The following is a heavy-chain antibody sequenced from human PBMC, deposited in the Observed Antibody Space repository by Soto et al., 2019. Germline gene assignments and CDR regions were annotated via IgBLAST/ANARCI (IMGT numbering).Heavy chain of an antibody. CDR3: ARNAIEASPYYHGMDV. CDR1: GFTFSNYA. D-gene: IGHD1-26*01. J-gene: IGHJ6*02. V-gene: IGHV3-23*01. CDR2: VSGSGGDS. Sequence: PGGSLRLSCAASGFTFSNYAMTWVRQAPGKGLQWVSTVSGSGGDSYYADSVKGRFTISSDNSKTTLYLQMNSLRAEDTAVYYCARNAIEASPYYHGMDVWGQGTTVTVSS.